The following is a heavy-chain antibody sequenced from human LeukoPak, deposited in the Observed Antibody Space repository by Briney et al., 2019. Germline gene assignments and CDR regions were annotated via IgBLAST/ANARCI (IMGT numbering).Heavy chain of an antibody. CDR3: ARNYGSGIHF. CDR2: IYYSGST. Sequence: PSETVSLTCTVSGGSISSSSYYWGWIRQPPGKGLEWIGSIYYSGSTYYNPSLKSRVTISVDTSKNQFSLKLSSVTAADTAVYYCARNYGSGIHFGGQGTLVTVSS. J-gene: IGHJ4*02. V-gene: IGHV4-39*07. CDR1: GGSISSSSYY. D-gene: IGHD3-10*01.